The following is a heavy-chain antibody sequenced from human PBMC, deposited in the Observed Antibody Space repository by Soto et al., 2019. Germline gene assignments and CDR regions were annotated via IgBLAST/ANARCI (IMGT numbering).Heavy chain of an antibody. D-gene: IGHD5-18*01. Sequence: PCSSLALSCAASVFTFISYGMHWVRQAPGKGLVWVSRSNPDGSSTNYADSVKGRFTIHRDNDKNTMYLQMNSLRAEETAVFYCRRAGSDSPMAPGYWGQGDFVTISS. V-gene: IGHV3-74*01. CDR2: SNPDGSST. J-gene: IGHJ4*02. CDR1: VFTFISYG. CDR3: RRAGSDSPMAPGY.